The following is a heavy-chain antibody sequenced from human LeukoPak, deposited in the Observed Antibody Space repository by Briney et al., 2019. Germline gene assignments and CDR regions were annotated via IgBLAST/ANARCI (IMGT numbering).Heavy chain of an antibody. CDR1: GFTFSSYS. CDR3: ARQGVIRWIPFDY. J-gene: IGHJ4*02. Sequence: GGSLRLSCAASGFTFSSYSMNWVRQAPGKGLEWVSYISSSSSTIYYADSVKGRFTISRDNAKNSLYLQMNSLRAEDTAVYYCARQGVIRWIPFDYWGQGTLVTVSS. V-gene: IGHV3-48*04. CDR2: ISSSSSTI. D-gene: IGHD4-23*01.